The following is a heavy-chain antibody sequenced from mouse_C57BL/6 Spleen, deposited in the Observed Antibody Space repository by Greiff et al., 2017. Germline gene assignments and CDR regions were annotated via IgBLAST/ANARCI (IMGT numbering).Heavy chain of an antibody. CDR1: GFTFSDYG. CDR3: ARSYDCSSYAMDY. V-gene: IGHV5-17*01. D-gene: IGHD2-4*01. CDR2: ISSGSSTI. Sequence: EVKLVESGGGLVKPGGSLKLSCAASGFTFSDYGMHWVRQAPEKGLEWVAYISSGSSTIYYADTVKGRFTISRDNAKNTLFLQMTSLRSDETAMYYCARSYDCSSYAMDYWGQGTSGTVSS. J-gene: IGHJ4*01.